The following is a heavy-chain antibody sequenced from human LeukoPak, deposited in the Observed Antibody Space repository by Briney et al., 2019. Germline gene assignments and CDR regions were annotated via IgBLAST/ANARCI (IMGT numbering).Heavy chain of an antibody. CDR3: AKDREEPGIVGATSLDY. CDR2: ISGSGGST. V-gene: IGHV3-23*01. D-gene: IGHD1-26*01. CDR1: GFTFSSYA. J-gene: IGHJ4*02. Sequence: GGFLRLSCAASGFTFSSYAMSWVRQAPGKGLEWVSAISGSGGSTYYADSVKGRFTISRDNSKNTLYLQMNSLRAEDTAVYYCAKDREEPGIVGATSLDYWGQGTLVTVSS.